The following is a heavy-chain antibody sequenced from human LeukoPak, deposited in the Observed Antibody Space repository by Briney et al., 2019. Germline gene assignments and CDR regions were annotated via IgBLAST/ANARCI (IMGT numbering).Heavy chain of an antibody. Sequence: SETLSLTCAVSGGSISSSNWWSWIRQPPGKGLEWIGEINYSGTTNYKPSLKSRVTISVDTSKNQFSLKLSSVTAADTAVYYCARRSRKLPSGSDYPDYWGQGTLVTVSS. CDR1: GGSISSSNW. CDR2: INYSGTT. CDR3: ARRSRKLPSGSDYPDY. V-gene: IGHV4-4*02. D-gene: IGHD1-26*01. J-gene: IGHJ4*02.